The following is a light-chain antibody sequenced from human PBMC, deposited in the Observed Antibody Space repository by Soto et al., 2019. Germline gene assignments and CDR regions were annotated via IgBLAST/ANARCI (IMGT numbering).Light chain of an antibody. J-gene: IGKJ2*01. CDR2: DAS. Sequence: EIVLTQSPGTLSLSPGERATLFCRANESVTSNKLAWYQHKVGQAPRLLLFDASRRATGIPDRFSGSGSGTDFTLTINRLAPEDFAVYFCQQYAASPYTFGQGTKLE. CDR3: QQYAASPYT. V-gene: IGKV3-20*01. CDR1: ESVTSNK.